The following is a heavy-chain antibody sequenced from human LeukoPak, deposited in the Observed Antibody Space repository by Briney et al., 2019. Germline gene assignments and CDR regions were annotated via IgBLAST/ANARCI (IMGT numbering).Heavy chain of an antibody. Sequence: GGSLRLSCAASGFTFSRYDMHWVRQPTGKGLEWVSAIDTASDTYYPGSVKGRFTISRENAKNSLYLLMNSLRAGDTAVYYCAGHFGAWHYFDYWGQGTLVTVSS. V-gene: IGHV3-13*01. D-gene: IGHD3-3*01. CDR2: IDTASDT. J-gene: IGHJ4*02. CDR3: AGHFGAWHYFDY. CDR1: GFTFSRYD.